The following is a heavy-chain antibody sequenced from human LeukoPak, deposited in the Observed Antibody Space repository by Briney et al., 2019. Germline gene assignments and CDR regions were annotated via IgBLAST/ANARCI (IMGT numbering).Heavy chain of an antibody. CDR3: ARTYLLAAATEFDP. J-gene: IGHJ5*02. D-gene: IGHD6-13*01. V-gene: IGHV3-21*01. CDR2: ISSSSSYI. CDR1: GFTFSSYS. Sequence: GGSLRLSCAVSGFTFSSYSMNWVRQAPGKGLEWVSFISSSSSYIYYADSVKGRFTISRDNAKNSLYLQMNSLRAEDTAVYYCARTYLLAAATEFDPWGQGTLVTVCS.